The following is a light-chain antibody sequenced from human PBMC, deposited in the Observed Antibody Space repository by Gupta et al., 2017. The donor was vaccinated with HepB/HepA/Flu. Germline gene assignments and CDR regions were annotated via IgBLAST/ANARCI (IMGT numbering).Light chain of an antibody. Sequence: QPVLTQSSSASASLGSSVTLTCTLSSGHSSYIIAWHQQQPVKAPPYLMKLECSGSYNTGSAVPVRFAGSSSGADRYLTISHLQAEDDDDYYCETWDSNTWVFGGGTKLTVL. CDR2: LECSGSY. CDR3: ETWDSNTWV. V-gene: IGLV4-60*03. J-gene: IGLJ3*02. CDR1: SGHSSYI.